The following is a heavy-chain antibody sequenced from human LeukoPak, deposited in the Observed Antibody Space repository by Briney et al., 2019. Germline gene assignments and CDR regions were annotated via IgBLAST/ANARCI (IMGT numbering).Heavy chain of an antibody. J-gene: IGHJ4*02. CDR1: GYTLRDYY. CDR2: INPNSSVT. Sequence: ASVKVSCEASGYTLRDYYIYWVRQAPGQGLEWMGWINPNSSVTNYAQRFQGRVTMTRDTSISAAYMELRWLTSDDTAVYYCARERGGNSPFDSWGQGTLVTVSS. CDR3: ARERGGNSPFDS. V-gene: IGHV1-2*02. D-gene: IGHD4-23*01.